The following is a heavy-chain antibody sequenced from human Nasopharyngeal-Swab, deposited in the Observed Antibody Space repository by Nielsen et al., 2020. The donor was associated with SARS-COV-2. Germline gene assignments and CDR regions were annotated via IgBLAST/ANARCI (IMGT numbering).Heavy chain of an antibody. CDR2: IYPGDSDT. CDR3: AGFTVVTPDDAFDI. CDR1: GYIFTSYW. J-gene: IGHJ3*02. Sequence: SLEISWKGSGYIFTSYWIGWVRQMPGKGLEWMGIIYPGDSDTRYSPSFQGQVTISADKSISTAYLQWSSLKASDTAMYYCAGFTVVTPDDAFDIWGQGTMVPSPQ. V-gene: IGHV5-51*01. D-gene: IGHD4-23*01.